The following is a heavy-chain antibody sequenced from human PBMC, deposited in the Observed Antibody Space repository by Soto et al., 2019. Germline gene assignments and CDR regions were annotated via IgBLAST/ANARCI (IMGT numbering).Heavy chain of an antibody. CDR2: ISGSGGNT. Sequence: GGSLRLSCAASGFTFSSYAMSWVRQAPGKGLEWVSAISGSGGNTYYADSVKGRFTISRDNSKNTLYLQMNSLGAEDTAVYYCAKDLWILTGPPFYYYYMDVWGKGTTVTVSS. D-gene: IGHD3-9*01. J-gene: IGHJ6*03. V-gene: IGHV3-23*01. CDR3: AKDLWILTGPPFYYYYMDV. CDR1: GFTFSSYA.